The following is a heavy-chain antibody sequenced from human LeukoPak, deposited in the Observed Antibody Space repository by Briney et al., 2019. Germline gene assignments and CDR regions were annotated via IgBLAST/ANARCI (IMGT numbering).Heavy chain of an antibody. CDR2: ISTYNGNT. Sequence: ASVKVSCKTSGYTFTNFGINWVRQAPGQGLEWMGWISTYNGNTNYAQKLQGRVTMTTDTSTSTAYMELRSLRSDDTAVYYCARDPSMPIPAYYFDYWGQGTLVTVSS. V-gene: IGHV1-18*01. J-gene: IGHJ4*02. CDR3: ARDPSMPIPAYYFDY. CDR1: GYTFTNFG. D-gene: IGHD2/OR15-2a*01.